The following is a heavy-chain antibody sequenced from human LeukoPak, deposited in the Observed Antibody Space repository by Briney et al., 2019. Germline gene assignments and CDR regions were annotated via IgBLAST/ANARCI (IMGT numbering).Heavy chain of an antibody. V-gene: IGHV3-21*06. CDR3: ARDHNFSHSGRGFDP. J-gene: IGHJ5*02. Sequence: GGSLRLSCADSGFSFSTYSMTWVRQVPGKGLEWVSSISSSSAYIHYADSVKGRFTISRDNAKNSLYLQMNSLRAEDTAIYYCARDHNFSHSGRGFDPWGQGTLVTVSS. CDR1: GFSFSTYS. D-gene: IGHD3-10*01. CDR2: ISSSSAYI.